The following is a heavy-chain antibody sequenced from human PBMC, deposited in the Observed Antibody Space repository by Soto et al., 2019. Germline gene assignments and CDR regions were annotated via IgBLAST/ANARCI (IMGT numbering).Heavy chain of an antibody. Sequence: ASVKGSCKASGYTFTRYGRSWVRQAPGQGLEWMGRISAYNYNTNYAQKLQGRVTMTTDTSTSTAYMELRSLRSDDTAVYYCARVVGALGHWFDPWGQGTLVTVSS. D-gene: IGHD1-26*01. CDR1: GYTFTRYG. CDR2: ISAYNYNT. CDR3: ARVVGALGHWFDP. J-gene: IGHJ5*02. V-gene: IGHV1-18*01.